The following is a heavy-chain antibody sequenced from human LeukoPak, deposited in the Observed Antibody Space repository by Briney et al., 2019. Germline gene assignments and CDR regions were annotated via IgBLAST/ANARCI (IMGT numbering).Heavy chain of an antibody. CDR2: IYYGGST. CDR3: ARECGYYGWGSYLVYINY. CDR1: GGSINSGNYY. D-gene: IGHD3-10*01. V-gene: IGHV4-39*02. J-gene: IGHJ4*02. Sequence: KPSETLTLTCTVSGGSINSGNYYWGWIRQPPGKGLEWIGSIYYGGSTYYNPSLKSRVTISVDTSKNQFSLKLSSVTAADTAVYYCARECGYYGWGSYLVYINYWGQGTMVTVSS.